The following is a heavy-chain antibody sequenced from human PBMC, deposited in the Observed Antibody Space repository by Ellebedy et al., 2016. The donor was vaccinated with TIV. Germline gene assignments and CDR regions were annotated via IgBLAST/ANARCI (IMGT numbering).Heavy chain of an antibody. CDR2: IYYSGST. CDR3: ARGVNSGSYYEGDYFDY. Sequence: MPSETLSLTCTVSGGSISSYYWSWIRQPPGKGLEWIGYIYYSGSTHYSPSLKSRVTISVDTSKNQFSLRLNSVTAADTAVYYCARGVNSGSYYEGDYFDYWGQGTLVTVSS. CDR1: GGSISSYY. J-gene: IGHJ4*02. V-gene: IGHV4-59*01. D-gene: IGHD1-26*01.